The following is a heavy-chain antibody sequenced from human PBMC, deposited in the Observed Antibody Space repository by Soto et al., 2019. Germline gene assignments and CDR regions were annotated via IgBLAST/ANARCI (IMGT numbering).Heavy chain of an antibody. CDR1: GFTFSSYA. Sequence: QVQLVESGGGVVQPGRSLRLSCAASGFTFSSYAMHWVRQAPGKGLEWVAVISYDGSNKYYADSVKGRFTISRDNSKNTLYLQMNSLRAEDTAVYYCAREEADSGGCWGQGTLVTVSS. J-gene: IGHJ4*02. CDR2: ISYDGSNK. CDR3: AREEADSGGC. D-gene: IGHD6-19*01. V-gene: IGHV3-30-3*01.